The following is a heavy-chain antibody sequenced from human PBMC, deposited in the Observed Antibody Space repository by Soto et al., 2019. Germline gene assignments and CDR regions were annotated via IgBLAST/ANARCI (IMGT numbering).Heavy chain of an antibody. Sequence: SETLSLTCTVSGGSISSYYWSWIRQPAGKGLEWIGRIYTSGSTNYNPSLKSRVTMSVDTSKNQFSLKLSSVTAADTAVYYCARGXFPTMVRGVITPYYFDYWGQGTLVTVSS. CDR3: ARGXFPTMVRGVITPYYFDY. CDR2: IYTSGST. CDR1: GGSISSYY. D-gene: IGHD3-10*01. J-gene: IGHJ4*02. V-gene: IGHV4-4*07.